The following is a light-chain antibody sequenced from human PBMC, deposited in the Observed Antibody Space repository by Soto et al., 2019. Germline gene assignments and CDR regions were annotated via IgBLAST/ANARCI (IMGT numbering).Light chain of an antibody. CDR3: QQYGNSLPIT. V-gene: IGKV3-20*01. CDR2: GAS. J-gene: IGKJ5*01. CDR1: QSVSSN. Sequence: EIVMTQSPATLSVSPGERATLSCRASQSVSSNLAWYQQKPGQAPRLLIYGASSRATGIPDRFSGSGSGTDFTLTISRLESEDFAVYYCQQYGNSLPITFGQGTRLEIK.